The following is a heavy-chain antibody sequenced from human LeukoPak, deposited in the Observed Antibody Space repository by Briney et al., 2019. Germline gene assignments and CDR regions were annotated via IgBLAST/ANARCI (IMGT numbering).Heavy chain of an antibody. CDR2: INPSGGST. CDR3: ARDKVSYGDYGDAFDI. Sequence: ASVKFSCKASGYTFTSYYMHWVRQAPGQGLEWMGIINPSGGSTSYAQKFQGRVTMTRDTSTSTVYMELSSLRSEDTAVYYCARDKVSYGDYGDAFDIWGQGTMVTVSS. J-gene: IGHJ3*02. CDR1: GYTFTSYY. D-gene: IGHD4-17*01. V-gene: IGHV1-46*01.